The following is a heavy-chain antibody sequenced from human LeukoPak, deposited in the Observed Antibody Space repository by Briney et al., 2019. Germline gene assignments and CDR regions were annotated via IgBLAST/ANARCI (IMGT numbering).Heavy chain of an antibody. Sequence: GGSLRLSCAASGFTFSSYTMNWVRQAPGKGLEWVSSISSSSSYIYYADSVKGRFTISRDNAKNSLYLQMNSLRAEDTAVYYCARTIEEYCSGGSCYHYYFDYWGQGTLVTVSS. D-gene: IGHD2-15*01. CDR2: ISSSSSYI. V-gene: IGHV3-21*01. CDR3: ARTIEEYCSGGSCYHYYFDY. CDR1: GFTFSSYT. J-gene: IGHJ4*02.